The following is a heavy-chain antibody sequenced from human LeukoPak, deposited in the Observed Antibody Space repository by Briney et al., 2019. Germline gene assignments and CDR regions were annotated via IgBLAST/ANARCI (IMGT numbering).Heavy chain of an antibody. CDR1: GFTFDDYG. D-gene: IGHD2/OR15-2a*01. CDR2: INWNGGST. Sequence: GGSLRLSCAASGFTFDDYGMSWVRQAPGKGLEWVSGINWNGGSTGYADSVKGRFTISRDNAKNSLYLQMNSLTVEDTAVYFCARGRFFYGWGIDVWGQGTTVIVSS. CDR3: ARGRFFYGWGIDV. J-gene: IGHJ6*02. V-gene: IGHV3-20*04.